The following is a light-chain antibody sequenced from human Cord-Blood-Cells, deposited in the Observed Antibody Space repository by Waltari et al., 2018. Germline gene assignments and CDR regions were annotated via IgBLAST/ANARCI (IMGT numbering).Light chain of an antibody. CDR1: QSLSSSY. CDR3: QQYGSSLLT. J-gene: IGKJ4*01. Sequence: EIVLTQSPGTLSLSPGERATLSCRARQSLSSSYLAWYKQKPVQAPRLLIYGSSSRATGTPDRFSGSGSGTDFTLTISRLEPEDFAVYYCQQYGSSLLTFGGGTKVEIK. CDR2: GSS. V-gene: IGKV3-20*01.